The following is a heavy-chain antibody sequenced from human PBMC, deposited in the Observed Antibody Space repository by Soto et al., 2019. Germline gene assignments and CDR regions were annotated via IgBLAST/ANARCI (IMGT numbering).Heavy chain of an antibody. CDR2: ISSSSSYI. CDR3: ARVPGQLVVPYYYGMDV. Sequence: PGVSLRLSCAASGFTFSSYSMNWVSQAPGKGLEWVSSISSSSSYIYYADSVKGRFTISRDNAKNSLYLQMNSLRAEDTAVYYCARVPGQLVVPYYYGMDVWGQGTTGTVSS. V-gene: IGHV3-21*01. J-gene: IGHJ6*02. CDR1: GFTFSSYS. D-gene: IGHD6-6*01.